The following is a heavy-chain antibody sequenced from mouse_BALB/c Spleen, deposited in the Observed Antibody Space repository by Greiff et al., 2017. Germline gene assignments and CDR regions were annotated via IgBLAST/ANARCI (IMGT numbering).Heavy chain of an antibody. J-gene: IGHJ4*01. CDR1: GFSLTGYG. CDR3: ARKEDYRYDGRGAMDY. CDR2: IWGDGST. D-gene: IGHD2-14*01. Sequence: QVQLKESGPGLVAPSQSLSITCTVSGFSLTGYGVNWVRQPPGKGLEWLGMIWGDGSTDYNSALKSRLSISKDNSKSQVFLKMNSLQTDNTARYYCARKEDYRYDGRGAMDYWGQGTSVTVSS. V-gene: IGHV2-6-7*01.